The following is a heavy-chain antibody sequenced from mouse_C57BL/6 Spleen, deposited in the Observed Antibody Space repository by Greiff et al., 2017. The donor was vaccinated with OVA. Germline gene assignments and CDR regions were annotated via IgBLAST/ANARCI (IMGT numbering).Heavy chain of an antibody. J-gene: IGHJ4*01. D-gene: IGHD3-2*02. V-gene: IGHV5-17*01. CDR3: ARPNSSGYVRAMDY. Sequence: EVMLVESGGGLVKPGGSLKLSCAASGFTFSDYGMHWVRQAPEKGLEWVAYISSGSSTIYYADTVKGRFTISRDNAKNTLFLQMTSLRSEDTAMYYCARPNSSGYVRAMDYWGQGTSVTVSS. CDR1: GFTFSDYG. CDR2: ISSGSSTI.